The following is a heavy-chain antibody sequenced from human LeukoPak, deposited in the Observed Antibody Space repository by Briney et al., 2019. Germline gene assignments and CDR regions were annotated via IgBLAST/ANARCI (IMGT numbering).Heavy chain of an antibody. D-gene: IGHD5-24*01. CDR3: ARASGDGSIYYFDY. V-gene: IGHV3-11*01. CDR1: GFTFSDYY. CDR2: ISSSGSTI. J-gene: IGHJ4*02. Sequence: GGSLRLSRAASGFTFSDYYMSWIRQAPGKGLEWVSYISSSGSTIYYADSVKGRFTISRDNAKNSLYLQMNSLRAEDTAVYYCARASGDGSIYYFDYWGQGTLVTVSS.